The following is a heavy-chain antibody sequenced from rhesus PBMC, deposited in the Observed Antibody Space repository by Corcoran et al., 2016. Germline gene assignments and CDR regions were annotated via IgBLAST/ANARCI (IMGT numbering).Heavy chain of an antibody. J-gene: IGHJ4*01. D-gene: IGHD1-44*02. CDR3: ARRRVGATFDY. CDR1: GGSISSSNW. V-gene: IGHV4-65*01. CDR2: IIGSSGST. Sequence: QVQLQESGPGLVKPSETLSLTCAVSGGSISSSNWWSWIRQPPGKGLEWIGYIIGSSGSTYYNPSLNIRVTISTDTSKNQFSLKLSSVTAVDTAVYYCARRRVGATFDYWGQGVLVTVSS.